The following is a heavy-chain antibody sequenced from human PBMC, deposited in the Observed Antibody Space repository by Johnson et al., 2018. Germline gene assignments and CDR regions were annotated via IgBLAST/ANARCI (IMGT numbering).Heavy chain of an antibody. V-gene: IGHV3-30*03. CDR3: ARGGGSTSCDNFWGYYYYGMDG. J-gene: IGHJ6*02. CDR1: GFTFSTYG. CDR2: ISYDGSNK. D-gene: IGHD2-2*01. Sequence: VQLVESGGGVVQPGRSLRLSCAASGFTFSTYGMHWVRQAPGKGLEWVALISYDGSNKFYGDSVKGRFPISRDNSKNRLYLQINSLRAEDSAVYYCARGGGSTSCDNFWGYYYYGMDGWGQGTTVTVSS.